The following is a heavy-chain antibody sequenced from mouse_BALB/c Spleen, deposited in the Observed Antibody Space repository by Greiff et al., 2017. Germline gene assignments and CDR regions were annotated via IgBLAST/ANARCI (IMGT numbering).Heavy chain of an antibody. V-gene: IGHV3-2*02. CDR2: ISYSGST. J-gene: IGHJ1*01. Sequence: EVQLQESGPGLVKPSQSLSLTCTVTGYSITSDYAWNWIRQFPGNKLEWMGYISYSGSTSYNPSLKSRISITRDTSKNQFFLQLNSVTTEDTATYYCARGGNYRYFDVWGAGTTVTVSS. D-gene: IGHD1-1*02. CDR1: GYSITSDYA. CDR3: ARGGNYRYFDV.